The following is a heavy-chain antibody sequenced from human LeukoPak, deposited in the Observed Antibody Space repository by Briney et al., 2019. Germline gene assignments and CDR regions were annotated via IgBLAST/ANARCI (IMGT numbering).Heavy chain of an antibody. CDR2: IKHDGSEA. Sequence: GGSLRLSCAASGFPFSSYWMSWVRQAPGKGLEWVANIKHDGSEAYYVASVKGRFTISKDNGKNSLFLQMNSLRTEDTATYYCVKGRGGYVKYKTFDYWGQGTLVTVSS. J-gene: IGHJ4*02. D-gene: IGHD5-12*01. CDR3: VKGRGGYVKYKTFDY. CDR1: GFPFSSYW. V-gene: IGHV3-7*01.